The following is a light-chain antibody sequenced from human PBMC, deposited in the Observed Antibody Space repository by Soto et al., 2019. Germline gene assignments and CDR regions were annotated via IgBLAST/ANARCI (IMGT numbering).Light chain of an antibody. CDR3: QQRSNWPLT. CDR1: QSVSSY. CDR2: DAS. V-gene: IGKV3-11*01. Sequence: EIVVTQSPATLSLSPGERATLSCRASQSVSSYLAWYQQKPGQAPRLLIYDASNRATGIPARFSGSGSGTDFTLTISSLEPEDFEVYYCQQRSNWPLTFGGGTKVDIK. J-gene: IGKJ4*01.